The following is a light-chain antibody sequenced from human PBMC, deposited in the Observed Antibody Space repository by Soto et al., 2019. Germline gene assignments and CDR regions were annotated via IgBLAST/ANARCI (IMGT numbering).Light chain of an antibody. V-gene: IGKV3-15*01. CDR2: DAS. CDR3: QQYNSWPPIT. CDR1: ESVSRN. Sequence: EVVMTQSPAPLSVSPGERATLSCRASESVSRNLAWYQQKPGQAPRLLIYDASTRATGIPDRFSGGGSGTEFTLTISSLQSEDFVVYYCQQYNSWPPITFGQGTRLEIK. J-gene: IGKJ5*01.